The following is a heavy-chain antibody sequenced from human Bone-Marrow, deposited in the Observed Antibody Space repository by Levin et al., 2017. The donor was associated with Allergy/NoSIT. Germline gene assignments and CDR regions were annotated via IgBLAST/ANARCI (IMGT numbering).Heavy chain of an antibody. V-gene: IGHV3-30-3*01. CDR1: GFTFSSYA. D-gene: IGHD1-26*01. J-gene: IGHJ6*02. CDR2: ISYDGSNK. Sequence: SCAASGFTFSSYAMHWVRQAPGKGLEWVAVISYDGSNKYYADSVKGRFTISRDNSKNTLYLQMNSLRAEDTAVYYCARDSLGKTSYYYYYGMDVWGQGTTVTVSS. CDR3: ARDSLGKTSYYYYYGMDV.